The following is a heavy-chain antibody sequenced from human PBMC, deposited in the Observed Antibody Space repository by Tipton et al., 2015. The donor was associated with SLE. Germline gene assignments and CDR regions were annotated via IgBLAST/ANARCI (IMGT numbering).Heavy chain of an antibody. CDR1: GGSISSYY. V-gene: IGHV4-4*09. D-gene: IGHD1-26*01. J-gene: IGHJ4*02. CDR3: ARMSGGSYYVGVY. CDR2: IYTSGGT. Sequence: TLSLTCTVSGGSISSYYWSWIRQPPGKGLEWIGYIYTSGGTNYNPSLKSRVTISVDTSKNQFSLKLSSVTAADTAVYYCARMSGGSYYVGVYWGQGTLVTVSS.